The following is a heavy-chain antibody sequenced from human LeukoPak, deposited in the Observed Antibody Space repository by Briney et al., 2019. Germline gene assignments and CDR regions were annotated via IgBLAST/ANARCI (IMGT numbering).Heavy chain of an antibody. CDR3: ARALSGITGYTYGRGIDY. V-gene: IGHV3-7*01. J-gene: IGHJ4*02. D-gene: IGHD5-18*01. Sequence: PGGSLRLSCAASGFTFSSYEMNWVRQAPGKGLEWVANIKEDGSEKYYVDSVKGRFTISRDNAKTSLYLQMNSLRAEDTAVYFCARALSGITGYTYGRGIDYWGQGTLVTVSS. CDR2: IKEDGSEK. CDR1: GFTFSSYE.